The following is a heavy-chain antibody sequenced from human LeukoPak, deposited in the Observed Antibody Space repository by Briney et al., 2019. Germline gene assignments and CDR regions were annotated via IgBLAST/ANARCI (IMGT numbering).Heavy chain of an antibody. J-gene: IGHJ6*03. D-gene: IGHD3-3*01. CDR3: ARDPADSYYYYMDV. V-gene: IGHV3-15*01. CDR2: IKSKTDGGTT. Sequence: GGSLRLSCAASGFTFSNASMSWVRQAPGKGLEWVGRIKSKTDGGTTDYAAPVKGRFTISRDDSKTTLYLQMNSLRAEDTAVYYCARDPADSYYYYMDVWGKGTTVTVSS. CDR1: GFTFSNAS.